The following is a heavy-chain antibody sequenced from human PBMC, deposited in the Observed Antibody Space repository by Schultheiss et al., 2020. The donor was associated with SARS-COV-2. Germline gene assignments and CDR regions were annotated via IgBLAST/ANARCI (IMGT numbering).Heavy chain of an antibody. CDR2: IWYDGSNK. J-gene: IGHJ6*02. V-gene: IGHV3-33*01. CDR1: GFTFSSYG. Sequence: GESLKISCAASGFTFSSYGMHWVRQAPGKGLEWVAVIWYDGSNKHYADSVKGRITISRDNSKNTLYLQMNSLRAEDTAVYYCARGPPQTGSYYYYGMDVWGQGTTVTVSS. CDR3: ARGPPQTGSYYYYGMDV. D-gene: IGHD7-27*01.